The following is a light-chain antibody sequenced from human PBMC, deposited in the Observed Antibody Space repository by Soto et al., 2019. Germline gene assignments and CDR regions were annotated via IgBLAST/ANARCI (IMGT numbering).Light chain of an antibody. Sequence: EIVITQSPATLSVSPGERATVSCRASHDIRSNLAWYQQRPGQAPRLLIYGASTRANGIPARFSGGGSGTELTLTISSLQSEDFAVYHCQQYHNLPTWTFGQGTKVDIK. CDR1: HDIRSN. CDR3: QQYHNLPTWT. CDR2: GAS. V-gene: IGKV3-15*01. J-gene: IGKJ1*01.